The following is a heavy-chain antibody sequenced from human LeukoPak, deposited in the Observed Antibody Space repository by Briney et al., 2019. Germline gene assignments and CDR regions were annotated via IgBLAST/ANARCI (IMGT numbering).Heavy chain of an antibody. V-gene: IGHV3-74*03. Sequence: GGSLRLSCAASGFTFSNYWIHWVRQAPGKGLVWVSRIGNAGSITTYADSVKGRFTISRDNAKNSLHLQMNSLRAEDTAVYYCARGTVGGSYFDYWGQGTLVTVSS. CDR3: ARGTVGGSYFDY. CDR2: IGNAGSIT. D-gene: IGHD1-26*01. CDR1: GFTFSNYW. J-gene: IGHJ4*02.